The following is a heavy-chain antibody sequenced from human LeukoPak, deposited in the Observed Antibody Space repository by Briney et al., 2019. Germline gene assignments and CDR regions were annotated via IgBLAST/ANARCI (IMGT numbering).Heavy chain of an antibody. D-gene: IGHD2/OR15-2a*01. J-gene: IGHJ5*02. CDR2: IYYSGST. Sequence: SETLSLTCTVSGGSISSGGYYWSWIRQHPGKGLEWIGYIYYSGSTYYNPSLKSRVTISVDTSKNQFSLKLSSVTAADTAVYYCARAALSLVWLDPWGQGTLVTVSS. V-gene: IGHV4-31*03. CDR1: GGSISSGGYY. CDR3: ARAALSLVWLDP.